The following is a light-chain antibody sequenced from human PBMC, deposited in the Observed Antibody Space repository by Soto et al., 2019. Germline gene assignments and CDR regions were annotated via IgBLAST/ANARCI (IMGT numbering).Light chain of an antibody. Sequence: QSVLTQPPSASGSLGQSVTISCTGTSSDIGTYDYVSWYQQHPGRAPKLIIFEVSKRPLGVPDRFSGSKSGNTASLIVSGLQPDDEAEYPCTSYTGDDFTFVFGTGTKLTVL. CDR3: TSYTGDDFTFV. CDR1: SSDIGTYDY. V-gene: IGLV2-8*01. CDR2: EVS. J-gene: IGLJ1*01.